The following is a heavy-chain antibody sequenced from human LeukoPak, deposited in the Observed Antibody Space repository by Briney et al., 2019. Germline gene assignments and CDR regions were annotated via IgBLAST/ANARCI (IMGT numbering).Heavy chain of an antibody. V-gene: IGHV3-20*04. D-gene: IGHD1-26*01. CDR3: AGDSVRVGDNGYVFEN. CDR2: ITWNGGRT. CDR1: GFTFDDYG. Sequence: GGSLRLSCAASGFTFDDYGMTWVRHAPEKGREWVSGITWNGGRTRDADSVKGRFTISRDNAKNSLYLQLNSLRAEDTALYYGAGDSVRVGDNGYVFENWGQGTMVTVSS. J-gene: IGHJ3*02.